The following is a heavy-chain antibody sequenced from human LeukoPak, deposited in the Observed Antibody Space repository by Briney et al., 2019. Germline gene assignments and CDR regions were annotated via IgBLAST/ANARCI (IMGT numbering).Heavy chain of an antibody. D-gene: IGHD1/OR15-1a*01. Sequence: SETLTLTCTVSGGSISSGSYYWSWIRQPAGKGLEWIGRIYTSGSTNYNPSLKSRVTISVDTSKNQFSLKLSSVTAADTAVYYCASGRTTPFDYWGQGTLVTVSS. V-gene: IGHV4-61*02. CDR3: ASGRTTPFDY. CDR1: GGSISSGSYY. J-gene: IGHJ4*02. CDR2: IYTSGST.